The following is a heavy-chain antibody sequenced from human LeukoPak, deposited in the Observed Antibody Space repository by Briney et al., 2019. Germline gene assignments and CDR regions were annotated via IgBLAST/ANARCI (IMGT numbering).Heavy chain of an antibody. CDR3: ARDRSYGGNSVYYFDY. CDR1: GFTFSSYA. Sequence: GGSLRLSCAASGFTFSSYAMHWVRQAPGKGLEWVAVISYDGSNKYYADSVKGRFTISRDNSKNTLYLQMNSLRAEDTAVYYCARDRSYGGNSVYYFDYWGQGTLVTVSS. J-gene: IGHJ4*02. D-gene: IGHD4-23*01. V-gene: IGHV3-30*04. CDR2: ISYDGSNK.